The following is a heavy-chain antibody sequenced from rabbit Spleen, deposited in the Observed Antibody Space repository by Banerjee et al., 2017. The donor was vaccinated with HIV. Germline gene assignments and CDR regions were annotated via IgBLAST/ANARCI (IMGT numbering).Heavy chain of an antibody. D-gene: IGHD2-1*01. Sequence: QEQLVESGGGLVQPEGSLTLTCAASGFSFSSSYWIYWVRQAPGKGLEWIACIYAGDSGSAYYASWAKGRFTISKTSSTTVTLQMTSLTAADTATYFCARDRAYDNYGDIGYGYGMDLWGQGTLVTVS. CDR1: GFSFSSSYW. V-gene: IGHV1S45*01. J-gene: IGHJ6*01. CDR3: ARDRAYDNYGDIGYGYGMDL. CDR2: IYAGDSGSA.